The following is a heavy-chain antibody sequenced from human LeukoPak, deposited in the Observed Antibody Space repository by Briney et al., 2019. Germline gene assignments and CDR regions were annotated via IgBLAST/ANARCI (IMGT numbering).Heavy chain of an antibody. CDR2: INHSGST. D-gene: IGHD3-16*01. J-gene: IGHJ4*02. CDR1: GVSFSGYY. CDR3: MRVFRPQNRRITFDT. Sequence: AETLSLTCAVCGVSFSGYYWSWIRQPPGKGLEWVGGINHSGSTNYNPSLKSQVPISVNTPKSQFSLKLSSGPAAATAVNYCMRVFRPQNRRITFDTWGRG. V-gene: IGHV4-34*01.